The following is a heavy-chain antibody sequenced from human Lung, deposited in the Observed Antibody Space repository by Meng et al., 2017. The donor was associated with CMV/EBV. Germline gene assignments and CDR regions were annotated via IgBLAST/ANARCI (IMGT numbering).Heavy chain of an antibody. Sequence: ESGPGLGKPSETLSLTCAVSGDSITNHNWWAWVRQPPGKGLEWIGEIPHRGSSAYNPSLKSRVSMSIDKSKNQFSLKLTSVTAADTAVYHCLRRSGGSVWGQGTLVTVSS. CDR3: LRRSGGSV. J-gene: IGHJ1*01. CDR1: GDSITNHNW. V-gene: IGHV4-4*02. D-gene: IGHD3-10*01. CDR2: IPHRGSS.